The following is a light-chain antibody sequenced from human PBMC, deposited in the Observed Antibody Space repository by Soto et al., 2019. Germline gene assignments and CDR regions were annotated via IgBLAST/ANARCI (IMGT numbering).Light chain of an antibody. CDR2: GGS. CDR1: SSDVGRYNL. V-gene: IGLV2-23*01. CDR3: CSYAGSTNLYV. J-gene: IGLJ1*01. Sequence: QSVLTQPASVSGPPGQSITISCTGTSSDVGRYNLVSWYQQHPGKAPKLMIYGGSEGPSGVSDRFSGSKSGNTASLAISGLQPEDEADYYCCSYAGSTNLYVFGSGTKVTVL.